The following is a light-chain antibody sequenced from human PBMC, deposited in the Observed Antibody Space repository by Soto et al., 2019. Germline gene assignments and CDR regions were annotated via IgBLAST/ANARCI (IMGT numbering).Light chain of an antibody. CDR3: SSYTSSSPVV. CDR2: DVS. J-gene: IGLJ2*01. CDR1: SSDVGGYNY. Sequence: QSALTQPASVSGSPGQSITISCTGTSSDVGGYNYVSWYQQHTGKAPKLMIYDVSNRPSGVSNRFSGSKSGNTASLTISGLQADDEADYYCSSYTSSSPVVFGGGTTLTVL. V-gene: IGLV2-14*01.